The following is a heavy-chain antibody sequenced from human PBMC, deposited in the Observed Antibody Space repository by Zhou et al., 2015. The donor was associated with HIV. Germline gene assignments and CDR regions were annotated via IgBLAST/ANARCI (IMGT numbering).Heavy chain of an antibody. J-gene: IGHJ3*02. CDR3: ASSNLHLAYCGGDCYTFAFDI. V-gene: IGHV1-18*01. CDR2: ISAYNGNT. D-gene: IGHD2-21*01. CDR1: GYTFTSYG. Sequence: QVQLVQSGAEVKKPGASVKVSCKASGYTFTSYGISWVRQAPGQGLEWMGWISAYNGNTNYAQKLQGRVTMTTDTSTSTAYMELRSLRSDDTAVYYCASSNLHLAYCGGDCYTFAFDIWGQGTMVTVSS.